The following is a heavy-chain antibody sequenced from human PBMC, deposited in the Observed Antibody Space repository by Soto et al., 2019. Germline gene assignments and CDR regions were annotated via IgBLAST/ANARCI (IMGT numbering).Heavy chain of an antibody. Sequence: VQLVESGGGVVQPGRSLRLSCEVSGLTFSNFAMHWIRQAPGKGLEWVAVISSDGNKEYYADSVKGRFTVSRDDSKNTLYLLMNSLRPDDTAVYYCAREAYDSPDYWGQGTLVTVSS. V-gene: IGHV3-30-3*01. D-gene: IGHD3-22*01. CDR3: AREAYDSPDY. J-gene: IGHJ4*02. CDR2: ISSDGNKE. CDR1: GLTFSNFA.